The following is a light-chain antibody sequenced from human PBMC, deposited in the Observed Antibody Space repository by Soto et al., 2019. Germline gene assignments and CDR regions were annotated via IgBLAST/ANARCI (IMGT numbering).Light chain of an antibody. Sequence: QSVLTQPPSVSAAPGQKVTISCSGSSSNIGGNSVSWYQQLPGTAPKLLIYDDNKRPSGIPDRFSASRSGTSATLAISGLQTGDDADYFCGTWDISLSANVFGTGTKVTVL. CDR2: DDN. CDR1: SSNIGGNS. CDR3: GTWDISLSANV. J-gene: IGLJ1*01. V-gene: IGLV1-51*01.